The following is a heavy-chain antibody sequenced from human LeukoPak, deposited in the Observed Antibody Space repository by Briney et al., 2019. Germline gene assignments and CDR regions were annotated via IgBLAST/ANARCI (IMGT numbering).Heavy chain of an antibody. D-gene: IGHD3-22*01. CDR3: ARDSYYYDSSAYYPRYYFDY. CDR2: IIPIFGTA. J-gene: IGHJ4*02. V-gene: IGHV1-69*05. CDR1: GGTFSSYA. Sequence: SVKVSCKASGGTFSSYAISWVRQAPGQGLEWMGGIIPIFGTANYAQKFQGRVTMTRDRSTTTVYMELSSLRSEDMGVYYCARDSYYYDSSAYYPRYYFDYWGQGTLVTVSS.